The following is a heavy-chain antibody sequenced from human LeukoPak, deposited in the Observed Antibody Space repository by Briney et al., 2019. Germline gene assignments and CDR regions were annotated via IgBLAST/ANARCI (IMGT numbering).Heavy chain of an antibody. J-gene: IGHJ6*02. CDR2: IYYSGST. V-gene: IGHV4-59*08. Sequence: SETLSLTCTVSGGSISSYYWSWIRQPPGKGLEWIGYIYYSGSTNYNPSLKSRVTISVDTSKNQFSLKLSSVTAADTAVYYCARHPDLYNPTSWGVYGMDVWGQGTTVTVSS. D-gene: IGHD3-16*01. CDR3: ARHPDLYNPTSWGVYGMDV. CDR1: GGSISSYY.